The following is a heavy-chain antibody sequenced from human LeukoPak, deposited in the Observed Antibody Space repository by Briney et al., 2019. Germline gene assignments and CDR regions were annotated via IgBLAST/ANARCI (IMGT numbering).Heavy chain of an antibody. V-gene: IGHV3-7*01. CDR1: GFTVSSNY. D-gene: IGHD6-13*01. Sequence: GGSLRLSCAASGFTVSSNYMSWVRQAPGKGLEWVANIKQDGSEKYYVDSVKGRFTISRDNAKNSLYLQMNSLRAEDTAVYYCARSGFYSSSWYENAFDIWGQGTMVTVSS. CDR3: ARSGFYSSSWYENAFDI. J-gene: IGHJ3*02. CDR2: IKQDGSEK.